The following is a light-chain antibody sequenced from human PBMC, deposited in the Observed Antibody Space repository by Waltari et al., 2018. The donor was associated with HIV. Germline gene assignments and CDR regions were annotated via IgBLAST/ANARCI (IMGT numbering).Light chain of an antibody. CDR3: QQRHNWPPLT. V-gene: IGKV3-11*01. J-gene: IGKJ4*01. CDR2: DST. CDR1: QSVSSY. Sequence: EIVLTQSPAPLSLSPGERATLSCRASQSVSSYLAWYQQKPGQAPRLLIYDSTHRATGIPARFSGSGSTTDFTLTISSLEPEDFGVYYCQQRHNWPPLTFGGGTKVEIK.